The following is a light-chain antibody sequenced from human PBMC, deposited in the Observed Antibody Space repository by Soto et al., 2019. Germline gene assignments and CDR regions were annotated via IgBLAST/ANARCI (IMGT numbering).Light chain of an antibody. Sequence: EIVLTQSPATLSLSPGERATLSCRASQSVSSYLAWYQQKPGQAPRLLIYDASNRATGIPARFSVSGSGTDFNLTISSLEPEDFAVDYCQPRNYWPRFTFSPGTKVDSK. J-gene: IGKJ3*01. V-gene: IGKV3-11*01. CDR3: QPRNYWPRFT. CDR1: QSVSSY. CDR2: DAS.